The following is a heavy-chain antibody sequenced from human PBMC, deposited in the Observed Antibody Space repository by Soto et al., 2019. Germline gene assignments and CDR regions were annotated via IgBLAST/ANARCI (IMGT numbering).Heavy chain of an antibody. Sequence: GASVKVSCEACGYRLTNYALHWVRQAPGQRLEWMGWVNAGNGNTKYSQKFQGRVTITRDTSASTAYMELSSLRSEDTAVYYCARDLPPIDYWGQGTLVTVSS. CDR3: ARDLPPIDY. CDR1: GYRLTNYA. CDR2: VNAGNGNT. J-gene: IGHJ4*02. V-gene: IGHV1-3*01.